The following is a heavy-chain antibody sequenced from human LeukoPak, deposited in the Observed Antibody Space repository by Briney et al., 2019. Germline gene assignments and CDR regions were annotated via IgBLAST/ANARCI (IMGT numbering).Heavy chain of an antibody. CDR3: ARGNGYNLGTFDY. Sequence: SETLSLTCTVSGGSISSYYWSWIRQPPGEGLEWIGYIYYSGSTNYNPSLKSRVTISVDTSKNQFSLKVTSMTAADTAVYYCARGNGYNLGTFDYWGQGTLVTVSS. CDR2: IYYSGST. CDR1: GGSISSYY. J-gene: IGHJ4*02. V-gene: IGHV4-59*08. D-gene: IGHD5-24*01.